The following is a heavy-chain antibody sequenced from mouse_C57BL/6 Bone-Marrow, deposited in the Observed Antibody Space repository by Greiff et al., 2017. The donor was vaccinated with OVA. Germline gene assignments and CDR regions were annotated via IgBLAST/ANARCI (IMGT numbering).Heavy chain of an antibody. V-gene: IGHV1-53*01. Sequence: QVQLKESGTELVKPGASVKLSCKASGYTFTSYLMHWVKQRPGQGLEWIGNINPSNGGTNYNEKFKSKATLTVDKSSSTAYMQLSSLTSEDSAVYYCARSRITTVVATDYWGQGTTLTVSS. CDR3: ARSRITTVVATDY. J-gene: IGHJ2*01. D-gene: IGHD1-1*01. CDR1: GYTFTSYL. CDR2: INPSNGGT.